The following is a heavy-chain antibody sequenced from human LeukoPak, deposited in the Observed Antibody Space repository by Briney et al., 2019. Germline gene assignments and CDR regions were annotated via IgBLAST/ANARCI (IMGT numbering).Heavy chain of an antibody. D-gene: IGHD6-13*01. J-gene: IGHJ6*03. CDR1: GYSFTSYW. Sequence: GESLKISCKGSGYSFTSYWIGWVRQMPGKGLEWMGIIYPGDSDTRYSPSFQGQVTISADKSISTAYLQWSSLKASGTAMYYCARRAAAGTYYYYYMDVWGKGTTVTVSS. V-gene: IGHV5-51*01. CDR3: ARRAAAGTYYYYYMDV. CDR2: IYPGDSDT.